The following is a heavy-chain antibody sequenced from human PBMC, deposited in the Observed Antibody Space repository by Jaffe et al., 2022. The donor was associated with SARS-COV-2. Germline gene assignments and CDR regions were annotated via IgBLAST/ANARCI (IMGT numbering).Heavy chain of an antibody. CDR2: ISTRGPDI. Sequence: EVQLVESGGDLVQRGGSLRLSCAASGFIFSSYTMNWVRQAPGKGPEWVAYISTRGPDIYYADSVKGRFTISRDNAKNSLYLQMNSLRDEDTAVYYCATHGQHCDGDCYYDYWGQGTLVTVSS. CDR1: GFIFSSYT. D-gene: IGHD2-21*02. V-gene: IGHV3-48*02. CDR3: ATHGQHCDGDCYYDY. J-gene: IGHJ4*02.